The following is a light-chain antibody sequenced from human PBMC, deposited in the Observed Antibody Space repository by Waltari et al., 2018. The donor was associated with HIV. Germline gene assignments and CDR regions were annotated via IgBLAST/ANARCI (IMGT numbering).Light chain of an antibody. CDR3: QQYDNWPLT. V-gene: IGKV3-15*01. CDR2: DAS. J-gene: IGKJ4*01. CDR1: QSIGSK. Sequence: ELEITQSPTSLFVSAVERSTLSCRASQSIGSKLAWYQQKLGQAPRLLFYDASTRATGIPARFSGSGSGTEFTLTINSLQSEDFGVYFCQQYDNWPLTFGGGTKVQI.